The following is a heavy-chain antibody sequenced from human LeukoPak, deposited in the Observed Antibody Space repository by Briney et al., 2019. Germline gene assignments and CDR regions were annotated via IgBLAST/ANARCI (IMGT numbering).Heavy chain of an antibody. Sequence: ASVKVFCKASGYTFTSYAISWVRQAPGQGLEWMGGIIPIFGTANYAQKFQGRVTITADESTSTAYMELSSLRSEDTAVYYCARDRGYYYDSSGYYNWFDPWGQGTLVTVSS. J-gene: IGHJ5*02. V-gene: IGHV1-69*13. CDR1: GYTFTSYA. CDR2: IIPIFGTA. CDR3: ARDRGYYYDSSGYYNWFDP. D-gene: IGHD3-22*01.